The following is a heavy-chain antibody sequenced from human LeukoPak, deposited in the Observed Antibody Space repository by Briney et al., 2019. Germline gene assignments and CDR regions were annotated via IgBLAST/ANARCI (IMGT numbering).Heavy chain of an antibody. CDR2: ISSSSTYI. D-gene: IGHD3-3*01. J-gene: IGHJ4*02. CDR3: ARGNDFRKGPLDY. CDR1: GFTFSSYS. Sequence: PGGSLRLSCAASGFTFSSYSMKWVRQAPGKGLQWVSTISSSSTYIYYVDSVKGRFTISRDNAKNSVYLQMNSLRVDDTAVYYCARGNDFRKGPLDYWGQGALVTVSS. V-gene: IGHV3-21*01.